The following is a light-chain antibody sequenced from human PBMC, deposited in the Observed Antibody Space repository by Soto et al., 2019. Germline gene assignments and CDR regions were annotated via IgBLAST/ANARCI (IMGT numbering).Light chain of an antibody. CDR3: QTWDTGIRE. Sequence: QPVLTQSPSASASLGASVKLTCTLSSGHSTYAIAWLQLQPQKGPRYLMKLNSDGSHIKGDGIPDRFSGSSSGAERYLTISSLQSEDEADYYCQTWDTGIREFGGGTKVTVL. CDR2: LNSDGSH. J-gene: IGLJ3*02. CDR1: SGHSTYA. V-gene: IGLV4-69*01.